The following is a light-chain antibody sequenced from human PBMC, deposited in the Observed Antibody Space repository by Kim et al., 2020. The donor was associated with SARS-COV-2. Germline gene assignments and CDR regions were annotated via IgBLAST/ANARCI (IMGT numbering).Light chain of an antibody. Sequence: VALGQTVRITCQGDSLRSDYGTWYQQKPGQAPILVIYGKNNRPSGIPDRFSGSSSGNTASLTITGTQAGDEADYYCNSRDSNDNVVFGGGTQLTVL. CDR1: SLRSDY. J-gene: IGLJ2*01. CDR3: NSRDSNDNVV. V-gene: IGLV3-19*01. CDR2: GKN.